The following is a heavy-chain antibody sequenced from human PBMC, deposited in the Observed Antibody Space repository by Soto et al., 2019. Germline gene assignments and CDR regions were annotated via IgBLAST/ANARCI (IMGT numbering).Heavy chain of an antibody. V-gene: IGHV2-5*02. Sequence: QITLKESGPTLVKPTQTLTLTCTFSGFSLSTSGVGVGWIRQPPGKALEWLALIYWDDDKRYSPSLKSRLTLTKDTSKNQVVLTMTTMDPVDTATYYCAHYFYILVDDAFDIWGQGTMVTVSS. D-gene: IGHD2-8*02. CDR1: GFSLSTSGVG. J-gene: IGHJ3*02. CDR3: AHYFYILVDDAFDI. CDR2: IYWDDDK.